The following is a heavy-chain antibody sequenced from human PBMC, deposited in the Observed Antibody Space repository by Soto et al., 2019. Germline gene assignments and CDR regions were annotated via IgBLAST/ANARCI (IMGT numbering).Heavy chain of an antibody. Sequence: SGPTLVNPTQTLTLTCTFSGFSLSTSGVGVAWIRQPPGKALEWLALIYWDDGKRYSPSLKTRLNITKDTSRNQVVLTLTNVEHVDTATYYCAHRPAYDSTTGYYTFAYWGPGYLVTVSS. CDR3: AHRPAYDSTTGYYTFAY. CDR1: GFSLSTSGVG. V-gene: IGHV2-5*02. D-gene: IGHD3-9*01. CDR2: IYWDDGK. J-gene: IGHJ4*02.